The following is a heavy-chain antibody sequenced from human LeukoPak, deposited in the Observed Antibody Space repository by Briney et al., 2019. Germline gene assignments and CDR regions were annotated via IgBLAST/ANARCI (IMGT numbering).Heavy chain of an antibody. V-gene: IGHV4-38-2*02. J-gene: IGHJ4*02. CDR3: ARQTGSGLFILP. CDR2: IYHSGST. Sequence: SETLSLTCTVSGYSISSGYYWGWIRQPPGKGLEWIGSIYHSGSTFDNPSLKSQVSISIDTSKNQFSLRLTSVTAADTAVYYCARQTGSGLFILPGGQGTLVTVSS. D-gene: IGHD3/OR15-3a*01. CDR1: GYSISSGYY.